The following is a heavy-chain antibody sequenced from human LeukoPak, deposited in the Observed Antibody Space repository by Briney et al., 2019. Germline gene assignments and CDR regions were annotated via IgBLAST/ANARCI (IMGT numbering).Heavy chain of an antibody. CDR2: INHSGST. CDR1: GGYFSGYY. Sequence: SETLSLTCAVYGGYFSGYYWSWIRQPPGKGLEWIGEINHSGSTNYNPSLKSRVTISVDTSKNQFSLKLSSVTAADTAVYYCARYCSSTSCRAPYYGMDVWGKGTTVTVSS. D-gene: IGHD2-2*01. V-gene: IGHV4-34*01. CDR3: ARYCSSTSCRAPYYGMDV. J-gene: IGHJ6*04.